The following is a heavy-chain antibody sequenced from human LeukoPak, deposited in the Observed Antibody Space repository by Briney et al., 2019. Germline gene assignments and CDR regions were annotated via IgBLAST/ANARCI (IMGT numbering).Heavy chain of an antibody. Sequence: ASVKVSCKASGYTFTSYGISWVRQAPGQGLEWMGWISAYNGNTNYAQKLQGRVTMTTDTSTSTAYMELRSLRSDDTAVYYCAREASVYDILTGYYTYWGQGTLVTVSS. CDR1: GYTFTSYG. CDR2: ISAYNGNT. D-gene: IGHD3-9*01. CDR3: AREASVYDILTGYYTY. V-gene: IGHV1-18*01. J-gene: IGHJ4*02.